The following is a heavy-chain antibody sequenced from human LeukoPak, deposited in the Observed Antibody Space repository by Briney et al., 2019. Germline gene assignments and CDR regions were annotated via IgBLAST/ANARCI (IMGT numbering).Heavy chain of an antibody. D-gene: IGHD3-22*01. CDR1: GYSFTSYW. Sequence: GESLKIACQGSGYSFTSYWIGWVRQMPGKGLERMGIIYPGDSDTGYSPSFQGQVTISADKSISTAYLQWSSLKASDTAMYYCARHYYYDSSGSYAFDIWGQGTMVTVSS. CDR3: ARHYYYDSSGSYAFDI. V-gene: IGHV5-51*01. J-gene: IGHJ3*02. CDR2: IYPGDSDT.